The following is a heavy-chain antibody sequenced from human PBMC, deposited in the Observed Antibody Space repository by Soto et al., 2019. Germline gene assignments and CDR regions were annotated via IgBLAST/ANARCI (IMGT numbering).Heavy chain of an antibody. CDR1: GGSFSGYY. D-gene: IGHD3-10*01. CDR3: AGGLKVMSRVRGVYGECRWFDH. Sequence: SETLSLTCAVYGGSFSGYYWSWIRQPPGKGLEWIGEISHSGSTNYNPSLKSRVTISVDTSKNQFSLKLSSVTAADTAVYYCAGGLKVMSRVRGVYGECRWFDHWGQGTLVTVSS. J-gene: IGHJ5*02. CDR2: ISHSGST. V-gene: IGHV4-34*01.